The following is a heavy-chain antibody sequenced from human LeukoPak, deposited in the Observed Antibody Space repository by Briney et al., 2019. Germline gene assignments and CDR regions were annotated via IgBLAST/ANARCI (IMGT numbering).Heavy chain of an antibody. D-gene: IGHD2-21*01. CDR3: CHSLSGRTGAFDI. V-gene: IGHV6-1*01. Sequence: SQTLSLTCAISGDSVSSNSAVWNWIRQSPSRGLEWLGRTYYRSKWYNDYAVSVKSRITINPDTSKNQFSLQLDSVTPEDTAVYYCCHSLSGRTGAFDIWGRGTVVTVSS. CDR2: TYYRSKWYN. CDR1: GDSVSSNSAV. J-gene: IGHJ3*02.